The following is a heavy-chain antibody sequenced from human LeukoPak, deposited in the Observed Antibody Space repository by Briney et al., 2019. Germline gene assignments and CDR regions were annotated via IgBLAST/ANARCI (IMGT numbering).Heavy chain of an antibody. V-gene: IGHV3-23*01. CDR2: ISADSDKT. Sequence: PGGSLRLSCATSGFIFSTYAMIWVRHAPGKGLAWVSGISADSDKTYYIDSVKGRFIISRDNSKNTVHLQLNTLRAEDTAVYYCAKVRDWGGFDYWGQGTPVIVSS. D-gene: IGHD3/OR15-3a*01. CDR1: GFIFSTYA. CDR3: AKVRDWGGFDY. J-gene: IGHJ4*02.